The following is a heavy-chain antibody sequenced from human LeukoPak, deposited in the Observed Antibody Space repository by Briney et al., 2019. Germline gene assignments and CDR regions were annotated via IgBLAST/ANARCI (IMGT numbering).Heavy chain of an antibody. CDR1: GYTFTGYY. Sequence: ASVKVSCKASGYTFTGYYMHWVRQAPGQGREWMGWINPNSGGTNYAQKFQGRVTMTRDTSISTVYMELSRLRSDDTAVYYCARPRSKVGATSFAGYWGQGTLVTVSS. CDR3: ARPRSKVGATSFAGY. CDR2: INPNSGGT. D-gene: IGHD1-26*01. J-gene: IGHJ4*02. V-gene: IGHV1-2*02.